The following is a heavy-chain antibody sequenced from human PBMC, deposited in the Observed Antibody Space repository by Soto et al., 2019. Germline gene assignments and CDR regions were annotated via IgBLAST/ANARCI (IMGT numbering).Heavy chain of an antibody. CDR1: GFTFSSYG. Sequence: PGGSLRLSCAASGFTFSSYGMHWVRQAPGKGLEWVAVISYDGSNKYYADSVKGRFTISRDNSKNTLYLQMNSLRAEDTAVYYCAKDGTVTTLFDYWGQGTLVTVSS. V-gene: IGHV3-30*18. CDR2: ISYDGSNK. CDR3: AKDGTVTTLFDY. J-gene: IGHJ4*02. D-gene: IGHD4-17*01.